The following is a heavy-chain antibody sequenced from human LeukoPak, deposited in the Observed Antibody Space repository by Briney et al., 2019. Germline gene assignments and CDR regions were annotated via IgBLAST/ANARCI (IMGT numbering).Heavy chain of an antibody. CDR3: ARRGDP. D-gene: IGHD3-16*01. Sequence: SETLSLTCTVSGGSISSGSHYWGWIRQPPGKGLEWIGSIYYSGITHYKPSLKSRVTISADTSKNQFSLKLSSVTAADTAVYYCARRGDPWGQGTLVTVSS. CDR1: GGSISSGSHY. V-gene: IGHV4-39*01. J-gene: IGHJ5*02. CDR2: IYYSGIT.